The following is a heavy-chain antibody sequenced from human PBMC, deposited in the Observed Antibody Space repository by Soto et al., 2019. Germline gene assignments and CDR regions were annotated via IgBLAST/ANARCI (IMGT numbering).Heavy chain of an antibody. CDR2: IIPIFGTA. J-gene: IGHJ5*02. CDR1: GGTFSSYA. Sequence: QVQLVQSGAEVKKPGSSVKVSCKASGGTFSSYAISWVRQAPGQGLEWMGGIIPIFGTANYAQKFQGRVTITADESTSTAYMELSSLRSEDTAVYYCAAEPRIVGPTLGNWYDPWGQGTLVTVSS. V-gene: IGHV1-69*01. D-gene: IGHD1-26*01. CDR3: AAEPRIVGPTLGNWYDP.